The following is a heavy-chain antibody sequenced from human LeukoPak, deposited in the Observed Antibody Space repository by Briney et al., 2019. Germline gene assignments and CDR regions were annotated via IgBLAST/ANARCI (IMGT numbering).Heavy chain of an antibody. V-gene: IGHV3-30-3*01. Sequence: PGRSLRLSCAASGFTFSSYAMHWVRQAPGKGLEWVAVISYDGSNKYYADSVKGRFTISRDNSKNTLYLQMNGLRAEDTAVYYCARDYVWQQLVNYFDYWGQGTLVTVSS. D-gene: IGHD6-13*01. J-gene: IGHJ4*02. CDR1: GFTFSSYA. CDR2: ISYDGSNK. CDR3: ARDYVWQQLVNYFDY.